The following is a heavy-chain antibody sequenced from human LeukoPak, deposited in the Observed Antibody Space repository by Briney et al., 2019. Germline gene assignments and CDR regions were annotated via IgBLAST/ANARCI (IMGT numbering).Heavy chain of an antibody. V-gene: IGHV1-69*05. J-gene: IGHJ4*02. CDR1: GGTFSSYA. CDR3: ARGGSSWPPDY. CDR2: ITPIFGTA. Sequence: SVKVSCEASGGTFSSYAIGWVRQAPGRGLEWMGGITPIFGTANYAQKFQGRVTITTDESTSTAYMELSSLRSEDTAVYYCARGGSSWPPDYWGQGTPVTVSS. D-gene: IGHD6-13*01.